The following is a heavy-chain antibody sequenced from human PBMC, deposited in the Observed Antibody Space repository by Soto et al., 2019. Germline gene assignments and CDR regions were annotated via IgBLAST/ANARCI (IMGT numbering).Heavy chain of an antibody. CDR2: ISGSGGST. V-gene: IGHV3-23*01. CDR3: AKGDEWELHSNFDY. CDR1: GFTFSSYV. J-gene: IGHJ4*02. Sequence: LRLSCAGSGFTFSSYVMTWVRQAPGKGLEWVSSISGSGGSTYYADSVKGRFTISRDNSKNTLYLQMNSLRAEDTAVYYCAKGDEWELHSNFDYWGQGTLVTVSS. D-gene: IGHD1-26*01.